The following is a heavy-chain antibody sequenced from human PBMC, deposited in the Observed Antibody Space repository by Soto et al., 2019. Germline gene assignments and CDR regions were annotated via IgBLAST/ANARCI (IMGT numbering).Heavy chain of an antibody. J-gene: IGHJ4*02. CDR1: GGSLSSGGYS. V-gene: IGHV4-31*03. CDR2: IYYSGST. D-gene: IGHD6-13*01. CDR3: ARGAIAAADD. Sequence: QVQLQESGPGLVKPSQTLSLTCTVSGGSLSSGGYSWSWIRQHPGKGLEWIGYIYYSGSTYYNPSLKCRVTISVDTSKNQFSLKLSSVTAADTAVYYCARGAIAAADDWGQGTLVTVS.